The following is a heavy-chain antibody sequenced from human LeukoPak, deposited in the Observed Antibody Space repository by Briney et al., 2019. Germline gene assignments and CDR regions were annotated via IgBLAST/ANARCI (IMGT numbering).Heavy chain of an antibody. CDR3: ARALQGLIAAAENRYFDL. CDR2: IFSGGST. V-gene: IGHV3-66*01. D-gene: IGHD6-13*01. Sequence: AGGSLRLSCAASGFTFSSYAMSWVRQAPGKGLEWVSVIFSGGSTFYADSVRGRFTISRDTSKNTLYLQMNSLRAEDTAVYHCARALQGLIAAAENRYFDLWGRGTLVTVSS. J-gene: IGHJ2*01. CDR1: GFTFSSYA.